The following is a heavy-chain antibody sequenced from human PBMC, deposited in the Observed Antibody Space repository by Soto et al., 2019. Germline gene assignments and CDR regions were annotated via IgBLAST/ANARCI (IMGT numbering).Heavy chain of an antibody. CDR1: GFTFSSYS. V-gene: IGHV3-48*01. J-gene: IGHJ3*02. CDR2: ISSSSSTI. Sequence: PGGSLRLSCAASGFTFSSYSMNWVRQAQGKGLEWVSYISSSSSTIYYADSVKGRFTISRDNAKNSLYLQMNSLRAEDTAVYYCARDQLLVVVAADAFDIWGQGTMVTVSS. CDR3: ARDQLLVVVAADAFDI. D-gene: IGHD2-15*01.